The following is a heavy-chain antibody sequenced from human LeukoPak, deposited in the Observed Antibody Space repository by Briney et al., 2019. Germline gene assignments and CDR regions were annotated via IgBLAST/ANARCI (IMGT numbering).Heavy chain of an antibody. D-gene: IGHD6-13*01. V-gene: IGHV4-39*01. CDR1: GGSISSSSYY. CDR3: GRQGGSSWYGYFQH. CDR2: IYYSGST. J-gene: IGHJ1*01. Sequence: SSETLSLTCTVSGGSISSSSYYWGWIRQPPGKGLEWIGSIYYSGSTYYNPSLKSRVTISVGTSKNQFSLKLSSVTAADTAVYYCGRQGGSSWYGYFQHWGQGTLVTVSS.